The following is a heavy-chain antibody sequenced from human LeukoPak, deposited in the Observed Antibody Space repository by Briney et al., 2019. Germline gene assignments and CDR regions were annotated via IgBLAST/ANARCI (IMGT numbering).Heavy chain of an antibody. D-gene: IGHD3-22*01. CDR3: ARDRAGDYYDSSGFDY. Sequence: ASVKVSCKTSGYTFTSYYIHWMRQAPGQGLEWMGGIIPIFGTANYAQKFQGRVTITADESTSTAYMELSSLRSEDTAVYYCARDRAGDYYDSSGFDYWGQGTQVTVSS. J-gene: IGHJ4*02. CDR2: IIPIFGTA. CDR1: GYTFTSYY. V-gene: IGHV1-69*13.